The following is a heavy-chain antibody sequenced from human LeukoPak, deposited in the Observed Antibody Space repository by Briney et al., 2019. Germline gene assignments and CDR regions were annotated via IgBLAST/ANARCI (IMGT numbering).Heavy chain of an antibody. J-gene: IGHJ2*01. Sequence: AGGSLRLSCAASGFTSSTYWRSWVRQAPGKGLEWVAGIKQDGSETYYVDSVKGRFTLSRDNAKNSLYLQMNRLRADDTAVYYCARDRDSRWDFDLWGRGTLVTVSS. CDR1: GFTSSTYW. CDR3: ARDRDSRWDFDL. V-gene: IGHV3-7*01. D-gene: IGHD3-22*01. CDR2: IKQDGSET.